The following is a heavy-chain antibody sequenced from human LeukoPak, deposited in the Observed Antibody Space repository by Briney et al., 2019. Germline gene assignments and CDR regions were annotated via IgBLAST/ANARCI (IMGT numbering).Heavy chain of an antibody. CDR2: ISFDASNK. D-gene: IGHD3-10*01. Sequence: GGSLRLSCAASGFTFSGCGMHWVRQAPGKGLEWVAVISFDASNKYYAGSVKGRFTISRDNSKNTLYLQMNSLRAEDTAVYYCAKDVDPFGSGSYVEGFDYWGQGTLVTVSS. V-gene: IGHV3-30*18. J-gene: IGHJ4*02. CDR3: AKDVDPFGSGSYVEGFDY. CDR1: GFTFSGCG.